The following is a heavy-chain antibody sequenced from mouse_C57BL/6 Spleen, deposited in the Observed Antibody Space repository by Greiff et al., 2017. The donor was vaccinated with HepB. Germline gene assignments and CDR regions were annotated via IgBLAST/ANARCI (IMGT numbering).Heavy chain of an antibody. CDR1: GYTFTSYW. D-gene: IGHD2-4*01. Sequence: QVQLQQPGAELVKPGASVKLSCKASGYTFTSYWMHWVKQRPGQGLEWIGMIHPNSGSTNYNEKFKSKATLTVDKSSSTAYMQLSSLTSEDSAVYYCAREGGDDYDIDYWGQGTTLTVSS. CDR2: IHPNSGST. V-gene: IGHV1-64*01. J-gene: IGHJ2*01. CDR3: AREGGDDYDIDY.